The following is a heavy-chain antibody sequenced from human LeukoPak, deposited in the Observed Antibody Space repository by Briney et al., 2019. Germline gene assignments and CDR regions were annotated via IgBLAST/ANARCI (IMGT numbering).Heavy chain of an antibody. D-gene: IGHD4-23*01. Sequence: VKPSETLSLTCTVSGDSINSYYWSWIRQPPGKGLEWIGYIYSSGSANYNPSLKSRVTMSVDTSKNQFSLKLSSVTAADTAVYYCARQIRWNHPFDYWGQGTLVTVSS. V-gene: IGHV4-59*12. CDR2: IYSSGSA. CDR3: ARQIRWNHPFDY. CDR1: GDSINSYY. J-gene: IGHJ4*02.